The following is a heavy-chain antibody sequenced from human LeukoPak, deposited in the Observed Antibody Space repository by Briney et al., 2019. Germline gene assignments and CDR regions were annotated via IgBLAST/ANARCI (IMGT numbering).Heavy chain of an antibody. CDR2: ISSSGST. V-gene: IGHV4-4*07. J-gene: IGHJ4*02. CDR3: AREAPRPDY. CDR1: GGSISSYY. Sequence: SETLSLTCTVSGGSISSYYWSWFRQPAGKGLEWIGRISSSGSTNYNPSLKSRVTISVDTSKNQFFLKLSSVTATDTAVYYCAREAPRPDYWGQGALVTVSS.